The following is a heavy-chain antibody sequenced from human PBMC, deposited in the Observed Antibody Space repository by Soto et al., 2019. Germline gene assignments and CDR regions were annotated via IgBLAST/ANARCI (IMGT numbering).Heavy chain of an antibody. CDR3: ARLYGDDFSQYYFDY. CDR2: IYYSGST. D-gene: IGHD3-16*01. V-gene: IGHV4-39*01. Sequence: SETLSLTCTVSGGSISSSSYYWGWIRQPPGKGLEWIGSIYYSGSTYYNPSLKSRVTISVDTSKNQFSLKLSSVTAADTAVYYCARLYGDDFSQYYFDYWGQGTLVTVSS. J-gene: IGHJ4*02. CDR1: GGSISSSSYY.